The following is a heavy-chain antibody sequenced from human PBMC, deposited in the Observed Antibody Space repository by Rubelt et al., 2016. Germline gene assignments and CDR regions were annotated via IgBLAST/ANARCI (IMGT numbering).Heavy chain of an antibody. CDR1: GSSISSGYY. CDR2: IFHSGSA. Sequence: QVHLQESGPGLVKPSETLSLICSVSGSSISSGYYWGWIRQPPGKGLEWVGSIFHSGSASYNPSLKSRVTISVDTSKNQFSLRLSSATAADTAVYYCARGNGHYGMDVWGQGTTVTVSS. CDR3: ARGNGHYGMDV. D-gene: IGHD2-8*01. V-gene: IGHV4-38-2*02. J-gene: IGHJ6*02.